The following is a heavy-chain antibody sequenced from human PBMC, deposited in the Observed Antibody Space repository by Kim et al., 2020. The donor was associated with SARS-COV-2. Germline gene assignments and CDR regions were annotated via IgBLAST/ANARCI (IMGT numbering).Heavy chain of an antibody. CDR2: IIPIFGTA. CDR3: ARRWAAAGGSFDY. Sequence: SVKVSCKASGGTFSSYAISWVRQAPGQGLEWMGGIIPIFGTANYAQKFQGRVTITADESTSTAYMELSSLRSEDTAVYYCARRWAAAGGSFDYWGQGTLVTVSS. J-gene: IGHJ4*02. CDR1: GGTFSSYA. D-gene: IGHD6-13*01. V-gene: IGHV1-69*13.